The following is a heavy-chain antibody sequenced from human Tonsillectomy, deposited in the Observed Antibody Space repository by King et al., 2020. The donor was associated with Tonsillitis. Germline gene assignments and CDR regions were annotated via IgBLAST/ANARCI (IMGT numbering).Heavy chain of an antibody. V-gene: IGHV4-39*07. J-gene: IGHJ4*02. CDR1: SGSISSSSYY. Sequence: LQESGPGLVKPSETLSLTCTVSSGSISSSSYYWAWIRQPPGKGLEWIGSIYYSGSTYYNLSLKSRVTISVDTSNNQFSLKLTSVTAADTAVYYCARVPDYWGQGTLVTVSS. CDR3: ARVPDY. CDR2: IYYSGST.